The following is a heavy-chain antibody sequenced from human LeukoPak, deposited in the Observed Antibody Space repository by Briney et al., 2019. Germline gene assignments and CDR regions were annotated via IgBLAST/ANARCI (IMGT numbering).Heavy chain of an antibody. CDR1: GYTFTSYG. CDR2: ISAYNGNT. CDR3: ASAHCSSTSCYYNWFDP. D-gene: IGHD2-2*01. J-gene: IGHJ5*02. Sequence: ASVKVSCKASGYTFTSYGISWVRQAPGQGLEWMGWISAYNGNTNYVQKLQGRVTMTTDTSTSTAYMELRSLRSDDTAVYYCASAHCSSTSCYYNWFDPWGQGTLVTVSS. V-gene: IGHV1-18*01.